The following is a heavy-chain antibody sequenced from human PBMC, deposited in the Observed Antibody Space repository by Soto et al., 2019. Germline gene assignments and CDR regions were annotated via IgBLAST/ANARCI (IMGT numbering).Heavy chain of an antibody. V-gene: IGHV1-18*01. CDR1: GYTFTSYG. Sequence: QVQLVQAGAEVKKPGASVKVSCKASGYTFTSYGISWVRQAPGQGLEWMGWISGYNGNTNYAQKFQGRVTMTTDTSTSTAYMELRRLRSDDTAVYYCARERDYYESSGPRAAFDIWGQGTMVTVSS. CDR2: ISGYNGNT. D-gene: IGHD3-22*01. J-gene: IGHJ3*02. CDR3: ARERDYYESSGPRAAFDI.